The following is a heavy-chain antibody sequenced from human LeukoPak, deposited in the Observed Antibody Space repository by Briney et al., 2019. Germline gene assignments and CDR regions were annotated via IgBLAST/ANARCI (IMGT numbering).Heavy chain of an antibody. Sequence: AGGSLRLSCSASGFTFSSYAMSWVRQAPGKGLEWVSIISGSDGSAYYADSVKGRFTISRDNSQNTLYLQMNSLRAEDTAVYYCARENPHVSAYDYWGQGTLVTVSS. V-gene: IGHV3-23*01. CDR3: ARENPHVSAYDY. D-gene: IGHD1-14*01. J-gene: IGHJ4*02. CDR2: ISGSDGSA. CDR1: GFTFSSYA.